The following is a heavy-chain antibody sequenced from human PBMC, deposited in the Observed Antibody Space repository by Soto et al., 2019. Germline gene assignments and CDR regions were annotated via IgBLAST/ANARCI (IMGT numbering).Heavy chain of an antibody. CDR2: INPNSGGT. V-gene: IGHV1-2*04. Sequence: ASVKVSCKASGYTFTGYYMHWVRQAPGQGLEWMGWINPNSGGTNYAQKFQGWVTMTRDTSISTAYMELSRLRSDDTAVYYCARDSWSDVGYYYGMDVWGQGTTVTVAS. CDR3: ARDSWSDVGYYYGMDV. D-gene: IGHD1-1*01. J-gene: IGHJ6*02. CDR1: GYTFTGYY.